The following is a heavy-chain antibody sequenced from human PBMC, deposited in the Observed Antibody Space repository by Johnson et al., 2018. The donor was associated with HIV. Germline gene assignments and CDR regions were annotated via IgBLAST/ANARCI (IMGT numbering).Heavy chain of an antibody. D-gene: IGHD5-18*01. CDR1: GFSFSDYY. J-gene: IGHJ3*02. CDR3: AKDVNEWVAWIQLWAPAFDI. CDR2: ISSSGSTI. Sequence: QVQLVESGGGLVKPGGSLRLSCAASGFSFSDYYMNWIRQAPGKGLEWVSYISSSGSTIYYADSVKGRFTISRDNAKNSLYLQMNSLRAEDTALYYCAKDVNEWVAWIQLWAPAFDIWGQGTMVTVSS. V-gene: IGHV3-11*01.